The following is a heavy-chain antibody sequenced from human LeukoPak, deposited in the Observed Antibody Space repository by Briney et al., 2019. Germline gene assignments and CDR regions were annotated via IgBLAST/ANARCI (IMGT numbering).Heavy chain of an antibody. D-gene: IGHD4-17*01. Sequence: GGSLRLSCAASGFTFDDYGMSWVRQAPGKGLEWGSGINWNGGSTGYADSVKGRFTISRDNAKNSLYLQMNSLRAEDTALYYCARTDTTAATPAVDYWGQGTLVTVSS. V-gene: IGHV3-20*04. CDR3: ARTDTTAATPAVDY. CDR2: INWNGGST. CDR1: GFTFDDYG. J-gene: IGHJ4*02.